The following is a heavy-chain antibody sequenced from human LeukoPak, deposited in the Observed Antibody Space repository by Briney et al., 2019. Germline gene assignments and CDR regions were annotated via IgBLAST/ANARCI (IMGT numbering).Heavy chain of an antibody. V-gene: IGHV4-34*01. Sequence: GSLRLSCAASGFTFSSYAMSWVRQAPGKGLEWIGEINHSGGTNYNPSLWSRLTISIDTSKHQFSLQVTSVTAADTGVYFCARVSDIMISFGGVISYFDNWGQGALVTVSS. CDR3: ARVSDIMISFGGVISYFDN. CDR1: GFTFSSYA. CDR2: INHSGGT. J-gene: IGHJ4*02. D-gene: IGHD3-16*02.